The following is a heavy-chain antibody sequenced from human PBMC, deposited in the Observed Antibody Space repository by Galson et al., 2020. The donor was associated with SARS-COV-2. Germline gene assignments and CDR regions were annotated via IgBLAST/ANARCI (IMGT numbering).Heavy chain of an antibody. J-gene: IGHJ2*01. CDR1: GFTFSSYA. V-gene: IGHV3-30-3*01. Sequence: GESLKISCAASGFTFSSYAMHWVRQAPGKGLEWVAVISYDGSNKYYADSVKGRFTISRDNSKNTLYLQMNSLRAEDTAVYYCATPTGSYYNTDYLYFDLWGRGTLVTVSS. CDR3: ATPTGSYYNTDYLYFDL. CDR2: ISYDGSNK. D-gene: IGHD3-10*01.